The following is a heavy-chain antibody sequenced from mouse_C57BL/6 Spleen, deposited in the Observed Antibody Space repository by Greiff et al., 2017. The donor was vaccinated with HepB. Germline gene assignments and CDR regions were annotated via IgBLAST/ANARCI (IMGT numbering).Heavy chain of an antibody. CDR2: IVPGNGDT. J-gene: IGHJ2*01. CDR3: TRDYGSSYDY. Sequence: EVQLQQSGAELVRPGASVKLSCTASGFNIKDDYMHWVKQRPEQGLEWFGGIVPGNGDTEYASKFQGKAIIPADTSSNTAYLQLSSLTSEDTAVYYCTRDYGSSYDYWGQGTTLTVSS. D-gene: IGHD1-1*01. V-gene: IGHV14-4*01. CDR1: GFNIKDDY.